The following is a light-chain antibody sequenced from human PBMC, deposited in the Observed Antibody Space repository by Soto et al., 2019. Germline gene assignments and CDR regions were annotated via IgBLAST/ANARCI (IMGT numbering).Light chain of an antibody. CDR1: SSDVGGYNY. CDR3: SSHAGSSVV. J-gene: IGLJ1*01. V-gene: IGLV2-11*01. Sequence: QSALTQPHSVSGSPGQSVTISCTGTSSDVGGYNYVSWYQQHPGKAPKLMIYGVTTRPSGVPDRFSGSKSGNTASLTISGLQAEDEADYYCSSHAGSSVVFGTGTKVTVL. CDR2: GVT.